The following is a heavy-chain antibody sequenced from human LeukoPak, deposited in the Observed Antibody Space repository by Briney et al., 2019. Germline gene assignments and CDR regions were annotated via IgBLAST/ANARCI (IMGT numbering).Heavy chain of an antibody. D-gene: IGHD3-3*01. Sequence: QAGGSLRLSCAASGFTLSRYGMHWVRQAPGKGLEWVSAISCIAGSTYYADSVKGRLTISRDNSKNTLYLQMNSLRAEDTAVYYCARRQDYDFWSGYYWYYYGMDVWGQGTTVTVSS. CDR3: ARRQDYDFWSGYYWYYYGMDV. J-gene: IGHJ6*02. V-gene: IGHV3-23*01. CDR2: ISCIAGST. CDR1: GFTLSRYG.